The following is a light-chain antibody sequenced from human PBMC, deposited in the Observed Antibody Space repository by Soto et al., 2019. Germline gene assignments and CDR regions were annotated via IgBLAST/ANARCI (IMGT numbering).Light chain of an antibody. V-gene: IGLV1-47*01. Sequence: QSVLTQPPSASGTPGQRVTISCSGSSSNIESDYVYWFQQLPGTAPKLLIYKNYQRPSGVPDRFSGSKSGTSASLAIRGLRSEDEADYWCAAWDARLSTWVFGGGTKVTVL. CDR2: KNY. CDR3: AAWDARLSTWV. J-gene: IGLJ3*02. CDR1: SSNIESDY.